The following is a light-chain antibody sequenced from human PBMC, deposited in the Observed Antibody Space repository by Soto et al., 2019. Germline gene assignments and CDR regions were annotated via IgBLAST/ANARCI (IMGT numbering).Light chain of an antibody. CDR2: GAS. CDR3: QQLHSYPSIT. V-gene: IGKV1-9*01. Sequence: IQLTQSPSSLSASVGDRVTITCRASQGVRSYLAWYQQKPGQAPKLLIYGASTLQSGVPSRFSGSGSGTDFTLTSSNLQPEDFATYYCQQLHSYPSITFGPGTKVDIK. CDR1: QGVRSY. J-gene: IGKJ3*01.